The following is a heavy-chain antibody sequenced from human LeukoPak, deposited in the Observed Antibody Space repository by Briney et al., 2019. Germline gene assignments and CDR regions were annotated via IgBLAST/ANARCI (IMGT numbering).Heavy chain of an antibody. CDR3: ARVRRYFDWSPGYFDY. D-gene: IGHD3-9*01. CDR2: IYYSGST. V-gene: IGHV4-59*01. Sequence: SSETLSLTCTVSGGSISSYYRSWIRQPPGKGLEWIGYIYYSGSTNYNPSLKSRVTISVDTSKNQFSLKLSSVTAADTAVYYCARVRRYFDWSPGYFDYWGQGTLVTVSS. J-gene: IGHJ4*02. CDR1: GGSISSYY.